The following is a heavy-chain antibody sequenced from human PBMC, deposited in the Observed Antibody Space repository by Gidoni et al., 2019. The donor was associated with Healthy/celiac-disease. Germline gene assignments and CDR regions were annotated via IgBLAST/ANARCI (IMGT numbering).Heavy chain of an antibody. D-gene: IGHD3-16*02. CDR2: IIPIFGTA. J-gene: IGHJ4*02. Sequence: QVQLVQSGAEVKKPGSSVKVSCKASGGTFSSYAISWVRQAPGQGLEWMGGIIPIFGTANYAQKFQGRVTITADESTSTAYMELSSLRSEDTAVYYCARDRKITFGGVIVEYYFDYWGQGTLVTVSS. V-gene: IGHV1-69*01. CDR1: GGTFSSYA. CDR3: ARDRKITFGGVIVEYYFDY.